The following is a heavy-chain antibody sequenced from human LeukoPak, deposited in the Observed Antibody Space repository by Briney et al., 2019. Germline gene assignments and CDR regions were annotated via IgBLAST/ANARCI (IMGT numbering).Heavy chain of an antibody. CDR2: INWSGGST. J-gene: IGHJ5*02. Sequence: GGSLRLSCAPSGFTFSSYGMHWVRQAPGKGLEWVSGINWSGGSTGYADSVKGRFTISRDNAKSFLYLQMNSLRVEDTALYYCARGAPRGSQGWFDPWGQGTLVTVSS. V-gene: IGHV3-20*04. D-gene: IGHD1-26*01. CDR1: GFTFSSYG. CDR3: ARGAPRGSQGWFDP.